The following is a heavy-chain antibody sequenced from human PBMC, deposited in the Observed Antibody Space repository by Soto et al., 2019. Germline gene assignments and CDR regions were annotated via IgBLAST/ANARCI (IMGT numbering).Heavy chain of an antibody. CDR3: AKDRGRITIFGVVNTWGVAGLYGMDV. CDR1: GYTLTELS. Sequence: QVQLVQSGAEVKKPGASVKVSCKVSGYTLTELSMHWVRQAPGKGLEWMGGFDPEDGETIYAQKFQGRVTMTEDTSTDTAYMELSSLRSEDTAVYYCAKDRGRITIFGVVNTWGVAGLYGMDVWGQGTTVTVSS. CDR2: FDPEDGET. V-gene: IGHV1-24*01. D-gene: IGHD3-3*01. J-gene: IGHJ6*02.